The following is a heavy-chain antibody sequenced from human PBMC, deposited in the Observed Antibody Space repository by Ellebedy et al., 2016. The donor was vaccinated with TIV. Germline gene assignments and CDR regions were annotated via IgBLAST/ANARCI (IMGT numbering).Heavy chain of an antibody. CDR3: ARYGTGGYRGTFDI. CDR2: ISGSGDST. Sequence: GGSLRLSCAASGFTFSSYAMSWVRQAPGKGLEWVSGISGSGDSTYYADSLKGRFTISRDISKNTLYLQMNSLRAEDTAVYHCARYGTGGYRGTFDIWGQGTMVTVSS. D-gene: IGHD2-8*02. J-gene: IGHJ3*02. V-gene: IGHV3-23*01. CDR1: GFTFSSYA.